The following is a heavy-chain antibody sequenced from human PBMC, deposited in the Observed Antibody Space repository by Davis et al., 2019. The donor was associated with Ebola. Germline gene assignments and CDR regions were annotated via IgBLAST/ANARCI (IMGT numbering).Heavy chain of an antibody. Sequence: GGSLRLSCRGSGFTFGDYAMSWVRQAPGKGLEWVANIKQDGSEKYYVDSVKGRFTISRDNAKNSLYLQMNSLRAEDTAVYYCARVRVNWFDPWGQGTLVTVSS. CDR3: ARVRVNWFDP. CDR1: GFTFGDYA. V-gene: IGHV3-7*01. CDR2: IKQDGSEK. J-gene: IGHJ5*02. D-gene: IGHD4-17*01.